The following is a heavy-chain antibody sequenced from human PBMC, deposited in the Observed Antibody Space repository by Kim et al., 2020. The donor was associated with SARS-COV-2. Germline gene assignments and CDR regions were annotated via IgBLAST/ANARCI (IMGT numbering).Heavy chain of an antibody. J-gene: IGHJ6*02. Sequence: GGSLRLSCAASGFTFSSYAMHWVRQAPGKGLEWVAVISYDGSNKYYADSVKGRFTISRDNSKNTLYLQMNSLRAEDTAVYYCASCFVPYSSSSPGFGYYYGMDVWGQGTTVTVSS. CDR1: GFTFSSYA. D-gene: IGHD6-6*01. V-gene: IGHV3-30-3*01. CDR2: ISYDGSNK. CDR3: ASCFVPYSSSSPGFGYYYGMDV.